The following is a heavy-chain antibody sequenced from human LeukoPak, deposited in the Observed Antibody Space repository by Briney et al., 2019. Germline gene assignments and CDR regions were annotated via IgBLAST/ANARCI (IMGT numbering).Heavy chain of an antibody. CDR3: AKPRPSYSSSWYDH. D-gene: IGHD6-13*01. Sequence: PGGSLRLSCAASGFTFTSYAMSWVRQAPGKGLEWVSAICGSGGSTYYADSVKGRFTISRDNSKNTLYLQMNSLRAEDTAVYYCAKPRPSYSSSWYDHWGQGTLVTVSS. CDR1: GFTFTSYA. V-gene: IGHV3-23*01. J-gene: IGHJ5*02. CDR2: ICGSGGST.